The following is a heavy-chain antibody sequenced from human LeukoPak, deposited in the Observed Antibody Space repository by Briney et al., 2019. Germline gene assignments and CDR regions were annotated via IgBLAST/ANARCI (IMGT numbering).Heavy chain of an antibody. J-gene: IGHJ6*02. CDR2: ISWNSGSI. D-gene: IGHD2-2*01. Sequence: GGSLRLSCAASGFTVSSNYMSWVRQAPGKGLEWVSGISWNSGSIGYADSVKGRFTISRDNAKNSLYLQMNSLRAEDTALYYCAKDMGCSSTSCYDYYYGMDVWGQGTTVTVSS. CDR1: GFTVSSNY. V-gene: IGHV3-9*01. CDR3: AKDMGCSSTSCYDYYYGMDV.